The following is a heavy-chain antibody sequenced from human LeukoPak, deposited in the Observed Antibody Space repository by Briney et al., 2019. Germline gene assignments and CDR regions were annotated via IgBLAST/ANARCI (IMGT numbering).Heavy chain of an antibody. CDR1: GYTFTSYA. CDR2: INAGNGNT. Sequence: ASVKVSCKASGYTFTSYAMHWVRQAPGQRLEWMGWINAGNGNTKYSQKLQGRVTMTTDTSTSTAYMELRSLRSDDTAVYYCARQKGFLEWFYYYYGMDVWGQGTTVTVSS. D-gene: IGHD3-3*01. V-gene: IGHV1-3*01. J-gene: IGHJ6*02. CDR3: ARQKGFLEWFYYYYGMDV.